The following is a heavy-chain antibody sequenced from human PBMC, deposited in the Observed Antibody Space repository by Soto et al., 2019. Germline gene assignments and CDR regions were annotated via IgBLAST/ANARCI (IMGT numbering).Heavy chain of an antibody. J-gene: IGHJ6*02. V-gene: IGHV5-10-1*01. CDR1: GYSFTSYW. CDR2: IDPSDSYT. CDR3: ASTPRAYYYGMDV. Sequence: GESLKISCKGSGYSFTSYWISWVRQMPGKGLEWMGRIDPSDSYTNYSPSFQGHVTIPADKSISTAYLQWSSLKASDTAMYYCASTPRAYYYGMDVWGQGTTVTVSS.